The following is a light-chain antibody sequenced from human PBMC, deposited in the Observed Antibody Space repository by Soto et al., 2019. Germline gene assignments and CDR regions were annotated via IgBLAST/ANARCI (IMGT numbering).Light chain of an antibody. J-gene: IGKJ1*01. CDR3: QQYNSYSWT. CDR2: KAS. Sequence: DLQMTPPPSTLSASVWDRVAITWRASQSISSWLAWYQQKPGKAPKLLIYKASSLESGVPSRFSGSGSGTEFTLTISSLQPDDFATYYCQQYNSYSWTFGQGTKVDIK. V-gene: IGKV1-5*03. CDR1: QSISSW.